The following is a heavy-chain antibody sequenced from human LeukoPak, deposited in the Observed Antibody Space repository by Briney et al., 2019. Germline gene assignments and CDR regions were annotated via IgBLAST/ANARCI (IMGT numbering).Heavy chain of an antibody. CDR1: GGSISSYY. Sequence: PSETLSLTCTVSGGSISSYYWSWIRQPPGKGLEWIGYIYYSGSTNYNPSLKSRVTISVDTSKNQFSLKLSSVTAADTAVYYCASSYDFWSGYPFYYWGQGTLVTVSS. CDR3: ASSYDFWSGYPFYY. J-gene: IGHJ4*02. D-gene: IGHD3-3*01. V-gene: IGHV4-59*01. CDR2: IYYSGST.